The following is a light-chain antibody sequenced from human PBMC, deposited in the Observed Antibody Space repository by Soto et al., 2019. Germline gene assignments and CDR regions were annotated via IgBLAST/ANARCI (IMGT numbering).Light chain of an antibody. Sequence: QSVLTQAPSASGTPGQKVIISCSGSSFNVGSNTVNWYHQPPGTAPKLLIYSNNQRPSGVPDRFSGSKSGTSASLAISGLQSDDEADYYCAAWDDSLNGVVFGGGTKLTVL. CDR3: AAWDDSLNGVV. J-gene: IGLJ2*01. CDR1: SFNVGSNT. CDR2: SNN. V-gene: IGLV1-44*01.